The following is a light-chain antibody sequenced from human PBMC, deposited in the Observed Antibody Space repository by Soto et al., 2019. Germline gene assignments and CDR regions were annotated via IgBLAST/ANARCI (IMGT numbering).Light chain of an antibody. V-gene: IGLV3-21*02. CDR3: QVWDSSSDHYV. CDR1: DIASKS. Sequence: LTQPPSVSVAPGQTARISCGGNDIASKSVHWSQQKPGQAPVLVVYDDNDRPSGIPERFSGSNSGDTATLTISRVEAGDEADYYCQVWDSSSDHYVFGSGTKVTVL. CDR2: DDN. J-gene: IGLJ1*01.